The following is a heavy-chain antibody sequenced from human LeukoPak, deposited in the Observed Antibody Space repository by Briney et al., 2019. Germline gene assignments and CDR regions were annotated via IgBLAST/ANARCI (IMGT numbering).Heavy chain of an antibody. V-gene: IGHV1-69*04. Sequence: SVKVSCKASGGTFSSYAISWVRQAPGQGLEWMGRIIPILGIANYAQKFQGRVTITADKSTSTAYMELSSLRSEDTAVYYCAVGIAAAGTDYWGQGTLVTVSS. D-gene: IGHD6-13*01. CDR1: GGTFSSYA. J-gene: IGHJ4*02. CDR3: AVGIAAAGTDY. CDR2: IIPILGIA.